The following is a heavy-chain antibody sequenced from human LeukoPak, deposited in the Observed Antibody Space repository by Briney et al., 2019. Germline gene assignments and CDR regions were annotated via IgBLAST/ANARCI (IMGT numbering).Heavy chain of an antibody. CDR3: ARAQSWSYVDY. D-gene: IGHD2-15*01. V-gene: IGHV1-69*04. CDR2: IIPILGIA. CDR1: GGTFSSYA. Sequence: SVKVSCKAFGGTFSSYAISWVRQAPGQGLEWMGRIIPILGIANYAQKFQGRVTITADKSTSTAYMELSSLRSEDTAVYYCARAQSWSYVDYWGQGTLVTVSS. J-gene: IGHJ4*02.